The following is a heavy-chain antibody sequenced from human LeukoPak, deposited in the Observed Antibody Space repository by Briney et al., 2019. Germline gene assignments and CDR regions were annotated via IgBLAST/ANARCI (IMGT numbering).Heavy chain of an antibody. D-gene: IGHD3-22*01. CDR2: IKQDGSEK. CDR3: GKDREYYFDSRGILFNY. V-gene: IGHV3-7*03. J-gene: IGHJ4*02. CDR1: EFTFSNFW. Sequence: GGSLRLSCAASEFTFSNFWMSWVRQAPGKGLEWVANIKQDGSEKYYVDSVKGRFTISRDNAKNSVYLQMNSLTAEDTAMYYCGKDREYYFDSRGILFNYWGQGTLVPVSS.